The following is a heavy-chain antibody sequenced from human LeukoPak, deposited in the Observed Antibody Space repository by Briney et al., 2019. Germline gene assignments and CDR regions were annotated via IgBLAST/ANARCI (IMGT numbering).Heavy chain of an antibody. J-gene: IGHJ3*02. Sequence: GGSLRLSCAASGFSFSSSAMTWVRQAPGKGLEWVSSISSSSSYIYYADSVKGRFTISRDNAKNSLYLQMNSLRAEDTAVYYCAKEGPIAVAGTDAFDIWGQGTMVTVSS. CDR1: GFSFSSSA. CDR2: ISSSSSYI. D-gene: IGHD6-19*01. V-gene: IGHV3-21*04. CDR3: AKEGPIAVAGTDAFDI.